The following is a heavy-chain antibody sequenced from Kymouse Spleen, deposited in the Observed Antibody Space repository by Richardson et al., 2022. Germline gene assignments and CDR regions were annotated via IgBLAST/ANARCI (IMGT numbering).Heavy chain of an antibody. CDR1: GFTFSSYW. CDR2: IKQDGSEK. CDR3: AGP*RITTPYYFDY. V-gene: IGHV3-7*01. Sequence: EVQLVESGGGLVQPGGSLRLSCAASGFTFSSYWMSWVRQAPGKGLEWVANIKQDGSEKYYVDSVKGRFTISRDNAKNSLYLQMNSLRAEDTAVYYCAGP*RITTPYYFDYWGQGTLVTVSS. D-gene: IGHD3-3*01,IGHD3-9*01. J-gene: IGHJ4*02.